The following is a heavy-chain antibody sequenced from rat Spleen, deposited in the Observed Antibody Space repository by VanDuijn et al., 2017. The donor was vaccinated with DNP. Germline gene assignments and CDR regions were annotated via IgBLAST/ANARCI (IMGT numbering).Heavy chain of an antibody. CDR2: IRYDGGYT. V-gene: IGHV5-22*01. Sequence: EVQLVESGGDLVQPGRSLKLFCAASGFTFSDYYMAWFRQAPRKGLEWVAYIRYDGGYTKYGDSVKGRFTISRDNAKGTLYLQMDSLRSEDTATYYCARPDYWGQGVMVTVSS. CDR3: ARPDY. CDR1: GFTFSDYY. J-gene: IGHJ2*01.